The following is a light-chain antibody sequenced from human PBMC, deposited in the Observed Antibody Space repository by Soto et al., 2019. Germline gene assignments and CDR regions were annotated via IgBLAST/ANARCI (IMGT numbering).Light chain of an antibody. CDR1: QSISSY. V-gene: IGKV1-39*01. CDR3: QQSYSTPRT. J-gene: IGKJ1*01. CDR2: AAS. Sequence: IQMTQSPSSLSASVGDRVTITCRASQSISSYLNWYQQKPGNAPKLLIYAASSLQSGVPSRFSSSGSATDFTLPTSSLQHEDFATYYCQQSYSTPRTFGQGTKVEIK.